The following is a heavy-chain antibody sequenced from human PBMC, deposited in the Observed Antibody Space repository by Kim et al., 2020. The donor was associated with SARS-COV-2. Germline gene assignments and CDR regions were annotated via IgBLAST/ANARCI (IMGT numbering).Heavy chain of an antibody. D-gene: IGHD3-3*01. Sequence: SETLSLTCAVYGGSFSGYYWSWIRQPPGTGLEWIGEINHSGSTNYNPSLKSRVTISVDTSKNQFSLKLSSVTAAATAAYYFASSRRITIFGVPIDSYGM. V-gene: IGHV4-34*01. CDR3: ASSRRITIFGVPIDSYGM. CDR1: GGSFSGYY. J-gene: IGHJ6*01. CDR2: INHSGST.